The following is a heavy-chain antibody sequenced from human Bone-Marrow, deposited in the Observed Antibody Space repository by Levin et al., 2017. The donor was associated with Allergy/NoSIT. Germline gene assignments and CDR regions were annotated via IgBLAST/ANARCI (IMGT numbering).Heavy chain of an antibody. J-gene: IGHJ4*02. V-gene: IGHV3-30*18. CDR3: AKAAEYSAGWYSPESDY. Sequence: PGGSLRLSCAASGFTFSNFGMHWVRQAPGKGLEWVAVISHDGSDEYYADAVKGRFSISRDNSKNTLYLQMNSLRLEDMAMYYCAKAAEYSAGWYSPESDYWGQGTLVVVSS. CDR1: GFTFSNFG. D-gene: IGHD6-19*01. CDR2: ISHDGSDE.